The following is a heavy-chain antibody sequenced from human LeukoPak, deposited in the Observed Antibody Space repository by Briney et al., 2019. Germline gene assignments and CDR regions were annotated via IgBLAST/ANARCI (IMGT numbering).Heavy chain of an antibody. CDR3: ASHDSSGYPPKNNYMDV. Sequence: PSETLSLTCTVSGGSISSSSYYWGWIRQPPGKGLEWIGSIYYSGSTYYNPSLKSRVTISVDTSKNQFSLKLSSVTAADTAVYYCASHDSSGYPPKNNYMDVWGKGTTVTVSS. CDR1: GGSISSSSYY. D-gene: IGHD3-22*01. CDR2: IYYSGST. V-gene: IGHV4-39*01. J-gene: IGHJ6*03.